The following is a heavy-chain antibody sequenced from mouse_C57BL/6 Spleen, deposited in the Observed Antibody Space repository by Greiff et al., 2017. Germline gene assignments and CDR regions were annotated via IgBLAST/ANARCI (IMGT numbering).Heavy chain of an antibody. CDR2: INPNNGGT. V-gene: IGHV1-18*01. Sequence: EVQLQQSGPELVKPGDSVKIPCKASGYTFTDYNMDWVKQSHGKSLEWIGDINPNNGGTIYNQKFKGKATLTVDKSSSTAYMELRSLTSEDTAVYYCAREGGYYYGSSRYFDVWGTGTTVTVSS. J-gene: IGHJ1*03. D-gene: IGHD1-1*01. CDR3: AREGGYYYGSSRYFDV. CDR1: GYTFTDYN.